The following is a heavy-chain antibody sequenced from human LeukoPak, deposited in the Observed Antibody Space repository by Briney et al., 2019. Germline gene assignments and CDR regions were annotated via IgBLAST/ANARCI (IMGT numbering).Heavy chain of an antibody. V-gene: IGHV4-34*01. CDR2: IYYSGST. J-gene: IGHJ5*02. Sequence: PSETLSLTCAVYGGSFSGYYWSWIRQPPGKGLEWIGSIYYSGSTYYNPSLKSRVTISVDTSKNQFSLKLSSVTAADTAVYYCARALWFGELYWFDPWGQGTLVTVSS. CDR1: GGSFSGYY. CDR3: ARALWFGELYWFDP. D-gene: IGHD3-10*01.